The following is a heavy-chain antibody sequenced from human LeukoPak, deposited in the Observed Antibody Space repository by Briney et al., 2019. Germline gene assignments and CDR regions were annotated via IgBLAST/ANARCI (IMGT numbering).Heavy chain of an antibody. V-gene: IGHV4-34*01. CDR2: INHSGST. D-gene: IGHD6-13*01. Sequence: ESSETLSLTCAVYGGSFSGYYWSWIRQPPGKGLEWIGEINHSGSTNYNPSLKSRVTISVDTSKDQFSLKLSSVTAADTAVYYCARLSSIYPNSEDYWGQGTLVTVSS. J-gene: IGHJ4*02. CDR1: GGSFSGYY. CDR3: ARLSSIYPNSEDY.